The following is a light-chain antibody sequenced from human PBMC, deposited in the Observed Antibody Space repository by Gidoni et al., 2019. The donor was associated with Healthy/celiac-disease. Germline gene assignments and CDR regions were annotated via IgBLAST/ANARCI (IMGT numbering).Light chain of an antibody. Sequence: EIVLTQSPATLSLSPAERATLSCRASQSVSSYLAWYHQKPGQAPGLLIYDASNRATDIPARVSGSGSGTDLALTISSLEPEDFAVYDCQQRRNWRPALTFGGGTKVEIK. V-gene: IGKV3-11*01. J-gene: IGKJ4*01. CDR3: QQRRNWRPALT. CDR1: QSVSSY. CDR2: DAS.